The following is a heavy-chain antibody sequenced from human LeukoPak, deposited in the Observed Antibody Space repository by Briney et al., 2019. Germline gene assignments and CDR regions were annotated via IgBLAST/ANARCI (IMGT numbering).Heavy chain of an antibody. CDR3: AKDRRTISDYYYFYYMDV. Sequence: ASVKVSCKASGYTFNAYYMHWVRQAPGQGLEWMGWINPDSGGTNYAQKFQGRVTLTRDTSTSTTHMELSRLRTDDTAGYFCAKDRRTISDYYYFYYMDVWGKGTTVTVSS. J-gene: IGHJ6*03. D-gene: IGHD1-14*01. V-gene: IGHV1-2*02. CDR2: INPDSGGT. CDR1: GYTFNAYY.